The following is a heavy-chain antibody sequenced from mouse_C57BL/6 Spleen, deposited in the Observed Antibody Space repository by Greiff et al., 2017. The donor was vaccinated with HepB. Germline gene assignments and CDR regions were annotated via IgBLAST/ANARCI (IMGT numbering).Heavy chain of an antibody. CDR3: TRGATVVGNYAMDY. CDR1: GYTFTSYW. J-gene: IGHJ4*01. Sequence: VQLQQSGTVLARPGASVKMSCKTSGYTFTSYWMHWVKQRPGQGLEWIGAIYPGNSDTSYNQKFKGKAKLTAVTSASTAYMELSSLTNEDSAVYYCTRGATVVGNYAMDYWGQGTSVTVSS. CDR2: IYPGNSDT. V-gene: IGHV1-5*01. D-gene: IGHD1-1*01.